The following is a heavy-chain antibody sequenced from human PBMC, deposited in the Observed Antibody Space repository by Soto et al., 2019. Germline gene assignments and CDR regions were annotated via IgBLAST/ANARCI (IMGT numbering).Heavy chain of an antibody. Sequence: HPGKGLEWIGYIYYSGSTYYNPSLKSRVTISVDTSKNQFSLKLSSVTAADTAVYYCAREVRRDYYGSGEFDYWGQGTLLTVSS. CDR2: IYYSGST. J-gene: IGHJ4*02. CDR3: AREVRRDYYGSGEFDY. D-gene: IGHD3-10*01. V-gene: IGHV4-31*02.